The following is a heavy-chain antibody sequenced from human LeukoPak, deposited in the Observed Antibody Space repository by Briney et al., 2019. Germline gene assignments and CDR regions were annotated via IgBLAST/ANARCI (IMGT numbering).Heavy chain of an antibody. V-gene: IGHV3-30*18. CDR2: ISYDGSNK. D-gene: IGHD3-10*01. CDR1: GFTFSSYG. CDR3: AKGLRGSGSYPRWFDP. Sequence: PGGSLRLSCAASGFTFSSYGMHWVRQAPGKGLEWVAVISYDGSNKYYADSVKGRFTISRDNSKNTLYLQMNSLRAEDTAVYYCAKGLRGSGSYPRWFDPWGQGTLVTVSS. J-gene: IGHJ5*02.